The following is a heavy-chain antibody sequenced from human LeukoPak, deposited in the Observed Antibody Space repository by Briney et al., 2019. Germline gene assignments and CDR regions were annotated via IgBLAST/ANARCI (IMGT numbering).Heavy chain of an antibody. CDR3: ARSARVDWFGVRGSWFDL. V-gene: IGHV1-2*02. CDR2: INPNSGGT. D-gene: IGHD3-10*01. Sequence: ASVKVSCKASGYTFTRYYMHWVRQAPGQGLEWMGWINPNSGGTNYAQKFQGRVTMTRDTSISTAYMELSRLRSDDTAVYYCARSARVDWFGVRGSWFDLWGQGTLVTVSS. CDR1: GYTFTRYY. J-gene: IGHJ5*02.